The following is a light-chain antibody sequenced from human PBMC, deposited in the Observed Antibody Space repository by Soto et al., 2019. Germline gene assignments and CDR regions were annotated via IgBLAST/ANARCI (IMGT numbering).Light chain of an antibody. CDR1: QSLTTRY. CDR2: AAS. CDR3: QQDASSVVYT. Sequence: EIVLTQSPGTLSLSPGETATLSCRASQSLTTRYLAWYQQKPGQAPRLLIYAASTRATGTPDRFSGSGSGTDFTLTISILEPEDFAVYYCQQDASSVVYTFGPGTKLETK. J-gene: IGKJ2*01. V-gene: IGKV3-20*01.